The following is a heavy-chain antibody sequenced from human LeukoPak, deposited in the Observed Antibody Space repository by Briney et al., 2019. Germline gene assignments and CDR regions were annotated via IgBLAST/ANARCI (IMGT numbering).Heavy chain of an antibody. CDR1: GGTFSTYA. D-gene: IGHD5-24*01. CDR3: ARGFTGWLQLYYFDY. V-gene: IGHV1-46*01. CDR2: INPSGGST. Sequence: GASVKVSCKASGGTFSTYAISWVRQAPGQGLEWMGIINPSGGSTSYAQKFQGRVTMTRDTSTSTVYMELSSLRSEDTAVYYCARGFTGWLQLYYFDYWGQGTLVTVFS. J-gene: IGHJ4*02.